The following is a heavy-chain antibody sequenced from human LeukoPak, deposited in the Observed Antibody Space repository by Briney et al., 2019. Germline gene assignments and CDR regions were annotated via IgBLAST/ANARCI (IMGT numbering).Heavy chain of an antibody. CDR3: AREIDYRAYFDY. Sequence: SQTLSLTCTVSGGSISSGGYYWSWIRQHPRKGLEWIGNIYYSGSTYYNPSLKRRVTISVDTSKNQFSLKLSSVTAADTAVYYCAREIDYRAYFDYWGQGTLVTVSS. CDR2: IYYSGST. CDR1: GGSISSGGYY. D-gene: IGHD4-11*01. V-gene: IGHV4-31*03. J-gene: IGHJ4*02.